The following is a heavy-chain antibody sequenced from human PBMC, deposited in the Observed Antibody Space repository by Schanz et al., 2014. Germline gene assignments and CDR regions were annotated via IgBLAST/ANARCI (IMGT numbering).Heavy chain of an antibody. Sequence: LQLVESGGGVVQPGRSLRLSCAAFGFTFRSYAMSWVRQAPGKGLEWVSTISGGGGGYRPYADSVKGRFTISRDNSINTLSLQMNSLSADDTAVYYCAKGQGAVINNWYFDLWGRGTLVTVSS. CDR2: ISGGGGGYR. D-gene: IGHD2-21*01. V-gene: IGHV3-23*04. CDR3: AKGQGAVINNWYFDL. CDR1: GFTFRSYA. J-gene: IGHJ2*01.